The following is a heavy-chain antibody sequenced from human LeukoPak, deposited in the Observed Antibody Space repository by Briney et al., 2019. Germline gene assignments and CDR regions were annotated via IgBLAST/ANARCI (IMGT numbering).Heavy chain of an antibody. D-gene: IGHD1-26*01. CDR1: GFTFSSYE. Sequence: GGSLRLSCAASGFTFSSYEMNWVRQAPGKGLEWVSYISSSGSTIYYADSVKGRFTISRDSAKNSLYLQMNSLRAEDTAVYYCARGDPRVGATDYWGQGTLVTVSS. V-gene: IGHV3-48*03. CDR2: ISSSGSTI. CDR3: ARGDPRVGATDY. J-gene: IGHJ4*02.